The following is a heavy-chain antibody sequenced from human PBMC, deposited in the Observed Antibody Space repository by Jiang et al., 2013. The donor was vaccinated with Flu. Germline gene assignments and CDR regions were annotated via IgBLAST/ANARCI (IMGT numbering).Heavy chain of an antibody. J-gene: IGHJ4*02. CDR2: IYYSGST. Sequence: GPGLVKPSETLSLTCTVSGGSISSYYWSWIRQPPGKGLEWIGYIYYSGSTNYNPSLKSRVTMSVDTSKNQFSLKLSSVTAADTAVYYCARVGRGDHIDYWGQGTLVTVSS. D-gene: IGHD3-10*01. CDR3: ARVGRGDHIDY. CDR1: GGSISSYY. V-gene: IGHV4-59*01.